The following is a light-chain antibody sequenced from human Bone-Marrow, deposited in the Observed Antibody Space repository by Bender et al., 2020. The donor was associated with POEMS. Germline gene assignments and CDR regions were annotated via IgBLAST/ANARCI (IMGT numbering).Light chain of an antibody. Sequence: QSALTQPASVSGSPGQSITISCTGTSSDVGSYNLVSWYQQHPGKAPKLMVYDVDTRPSGVPDRFSGSKSGTSASLAITGLQAEDEGDYYCQSYDNSLGGWVFGGGTKLTVL. CDR3: QSYDNSLGGWV. CDR1: SSDVGSYNL. J-gene: IGLJ3*02. V-gene: IGLV2-14*02. CDR2: DVD.